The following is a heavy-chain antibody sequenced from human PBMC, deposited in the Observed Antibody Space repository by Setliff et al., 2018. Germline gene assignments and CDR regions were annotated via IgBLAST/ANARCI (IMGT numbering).Heavy chain of an antibody. CDR3: ARSGDPKSAFERYLFD. CDR2: ISAGGGST. J-gene: IGHJ4*02. CDR1: GFSFSSYA. Sequence: HPGGSLRLSCAASGFSFSSYAMTWVRQAPGKGLEWVSAISAGGGSTYSADSVRGRFIISRDNSKNMVYLQMNSLRSEDTALYFCARSGDPKSAFERYLFDWGQGTLVTVSS. D-gene: IGHD1-1*01. V-gene: IGHV3-23*01.